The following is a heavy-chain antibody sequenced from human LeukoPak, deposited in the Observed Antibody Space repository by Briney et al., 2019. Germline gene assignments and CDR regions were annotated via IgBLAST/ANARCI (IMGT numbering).Heavy chain of an antibody. V-gene: IGHV3-23*01. D-gene: IGHD6-19*01. CDR3: AKEGSSGWYSHFDY. Sequence: GGSLRLSCTASGFTFSSYAMSWVRQASGKGLEWVSGISGSGGSTNYADSVKGRFTISRDNSKNTLYLQMNSLRAEDTAVYYCAKEGSSGWYSHFDYWGQGTLVTVSS. J-gene: IGHJ4*02. CDR2: ISGSGGST. CDR1: GFTFSSYA.